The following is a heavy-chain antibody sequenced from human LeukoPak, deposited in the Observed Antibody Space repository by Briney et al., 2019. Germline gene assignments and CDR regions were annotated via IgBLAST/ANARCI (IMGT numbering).Heavy chain of an antibody. CDR1: GGSISSYY. CDR2: IYYSGST. CDR3: ARDEARVLDY. V-gene: IGHV4-59*01. Sequence: SETLSLTCTVSGGSISSYYRSWIRQPPGKGLEWIGYIYYSGSTNYNPSLESRVTISVDTSKNQFSLKVSSVTAADTAVYCCARDEARVLDYWGQGTLVTVSS. J-gene: IGHJ4*02.